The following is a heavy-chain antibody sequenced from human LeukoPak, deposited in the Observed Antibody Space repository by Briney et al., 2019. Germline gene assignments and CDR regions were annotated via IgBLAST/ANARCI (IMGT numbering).Heavy chain of an antibody. Sequence: GGSLRLSCAASGFTFTTYNIHWVRQAPGKGLEWLSSINNSGDDKYHADSVQGRFTISRDNAKNSLYLQMNSLRAEDTAVYYCARELDRIQDLDSWGQGTQVTVSS. CDR1: GFTFTTYN. D-gene: IGHD1-1*01. J-gene: IGHJ4*02. V-gene: IGHV3-21*01. CDR2: INNSGDDK. CDR3: ARELDRIQDLDS.